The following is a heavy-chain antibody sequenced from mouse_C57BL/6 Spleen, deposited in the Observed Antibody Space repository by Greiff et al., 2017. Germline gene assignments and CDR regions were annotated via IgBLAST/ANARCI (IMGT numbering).Heavy chain of an antibody. Sequence: QVHVKQPGAELVKPGASVKMSCKASGYTFTSYWITWVKQRPGQGLEWIGDIYPGSGSTNYNEKFKSKATLTVDTSSSTAYMQLSSLTSEDSAVYYCARDYGSSHADYFDYWGQGTTLTVSS. V-gene: IGHV1-55*01. CDR3: ARDYGSSHADYFDY. D-gene: IGHD1-1*01. CDR2: IYPGSGST. CDR1: GYTFTSYW. J-gene: IGHJ2*01.